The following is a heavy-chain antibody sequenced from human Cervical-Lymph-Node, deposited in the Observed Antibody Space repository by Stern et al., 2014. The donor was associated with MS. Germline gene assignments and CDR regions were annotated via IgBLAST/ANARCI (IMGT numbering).Heavy chain of an antibody. CDR1: GFTFSSYG. Sequence: VQLVESGGGVVQPGRSLRLSCAASGFTFSSYGMHWVRQAPGKGLEWVAVIWYDGSNKYYEDSVKGRFTISRDNSKNQLYLQMNSLRAEDTAVYYCARDRHDLGYCSGGSCYLPDYWGQGTLVTVSS. J-gene: IGHJ4*02. V-gene: IGHV3-33*01. CDR3: ARDRHDLGYCSGGSCYLPDY. D-gene: IGHD2-15*01. CDR2: IWYDGSNK.